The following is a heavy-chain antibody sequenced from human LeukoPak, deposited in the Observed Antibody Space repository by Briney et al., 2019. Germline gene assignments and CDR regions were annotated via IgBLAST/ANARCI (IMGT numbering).Heavy chain of an antibody. D-gene: IGHD2-2*01. CDR2: IKSDGSST. J-gene: IGHJ3*02. CDR1: GFTFSSYW. Sequence: PGGSLRLSCAASGFTFSSYWMHWVRQAPGQGLVWVSRIKSDGSSTAYADSVKGRFTISRDNAKNTLSLQMNSLRAEDTAVYYCVKEGVVCSSTSCYLVAFDIWGQGTMVTVSS. CDR3: VKEGVVCSSTSCYLVAFDI. V-gene: IGHV3-74*01.